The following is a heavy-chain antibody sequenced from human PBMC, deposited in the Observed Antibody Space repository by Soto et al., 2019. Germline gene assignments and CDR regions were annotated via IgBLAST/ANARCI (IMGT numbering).Heavy chain of an antibody. CDR2: INPNSGVT. CDR3: ARDERRYYYDSSGHDY. J-gene: IGHJ4*02. CDR1: GYTFTGYY. Sequence: ASVKVSCKASGYTFTGYYMHWVRQAAGQGLEWMGWINPNSGVTNYAQKFQGRVTMTRDTSISTAYMELSRLRSDDTAVYYCARDERRYYYDSSGHDYWGQGTLVTVSS. D-gene: IGHD3-22*01. V-gene: IGHV1-2*02.